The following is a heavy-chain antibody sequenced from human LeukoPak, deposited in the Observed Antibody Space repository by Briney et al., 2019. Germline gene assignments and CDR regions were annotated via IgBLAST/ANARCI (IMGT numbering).Heavy chain of an antibody. CDR2: IWYDGSNK. CDR1: GFTFSSYG. J-gene: IGHJ3*02. V-gene: IGHV3-33*01. Sequence: GRSLRLSCAASGFTFSSYGMHWVRQAPGKGLEWVAVIWYDGSNKYYADSVKGRFTISRDNSKNTLYLRMNSLRAEDTAVYYCARDRYSSGHDAFDIWGQGTMVTVSS. D-gene: IGHD6-19*01. CDR3: ARDRYSSGHDAFDI.